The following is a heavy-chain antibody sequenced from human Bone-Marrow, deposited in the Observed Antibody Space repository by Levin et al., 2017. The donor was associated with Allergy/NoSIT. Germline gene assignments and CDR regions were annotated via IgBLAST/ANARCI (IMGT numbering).Heavy chain of an antibody. J-gene: IGHJ5*02. CDR2: VYYSGNT. Sequence: SETLSLTCSVSGGSISSYYWSWIRQPPGKGLEWIGYVYYSGNTNYNPSLKSRVTISVDTSKNQFSLKLSSVTAADTAFYYCARGYSGSYGRFDPWGQGTLVTVSS. CDR3: ARGYSGSYGRFDP. D-gene: IGHD3-10*01. V-gene: IGHV4-59*01. CDR1: GGSISSYY.